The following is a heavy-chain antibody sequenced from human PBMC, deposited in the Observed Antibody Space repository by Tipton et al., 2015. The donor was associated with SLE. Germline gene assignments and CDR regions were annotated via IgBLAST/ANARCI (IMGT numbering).Heavy chain of an antibody. CDR2: IYYSGST. CDR3: ARRPPSYCTNGVCEV. J-gene: IGHJ4*02. V-gene: IGHV4-59*08. CDR1: GGSISSHY. Sequence: TLSLTCTVSGGSISSHYWSWIRQPPGKGLEWFGYIYYSGSTYYNPSLKSRVTISIDTSKNHFSLKLTSVTAADTAVYYCARRPPSYCTNGVCEVWGQGILVTVSS. D-gene: IGHD2-8*01.